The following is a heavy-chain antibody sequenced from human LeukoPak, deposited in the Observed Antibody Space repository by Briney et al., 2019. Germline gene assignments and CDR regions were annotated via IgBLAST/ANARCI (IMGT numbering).Heavy chain of an antibody. CDR1: GFTFSSYG. D-gene: IGHD6-19*01. V-gene: IGHV3-30*03. CDR3: ARKGPGGWYFDY. CDR2: ISYDGSNK. J-gene: IGHJ4*02. Sequence: PGGSLRLSCAASGFTFSSYGMHWVRQAPGKGLEWVAVISYDGSNKYYADSVKGRFTISRDNSKNTLYLQMNSLRAEDTAVYYCARKGPGGWYFDYWGQGTLVTVSS.